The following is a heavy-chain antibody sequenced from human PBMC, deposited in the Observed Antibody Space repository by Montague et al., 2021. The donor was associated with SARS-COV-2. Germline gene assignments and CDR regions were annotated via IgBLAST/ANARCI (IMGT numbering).Heavy chain of an antibody. V-gene: IGHV4-34*01. CDR3: AREPDYGDYFDY. CDR2: INHSGTT. J-gene: IGHJ4*02. CDR1: GGSFSAYY. D-gene: IGHD4-17*01. Sequence: SETLSLTCAVYGGSFSAYYWSWIRQPPGRGLEWIGEINHSGTTNYKSSLESRLSISVDTSKNQFSLKLSSVTAADTAVYYCAREPDYGDYFDYWGQGTLVTVSS.